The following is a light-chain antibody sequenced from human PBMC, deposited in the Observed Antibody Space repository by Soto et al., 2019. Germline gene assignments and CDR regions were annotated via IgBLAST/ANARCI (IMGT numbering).Light chain of an antibody. CDR1: QSISSY. CDR3: QQSYSTPWT. CDR2: AAS. Sequence: DIQMTQSPSSLSASVGDRVTITCRASQSISSYLNWYQQKPGKAPKLLIYAASSLQSGVPSRFSGSGSGTDFTFTISSLQHEDFETYYCQQSYSTPWTFGQGTKVEIK. J-gene: IGKJ1*01. V-gene: IGKV1-39*01.